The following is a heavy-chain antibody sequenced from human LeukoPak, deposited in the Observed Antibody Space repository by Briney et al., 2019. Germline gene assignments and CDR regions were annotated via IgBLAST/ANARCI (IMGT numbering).Heavy chain of an antibody. CDR3: ARRGGGNSGFDY. Sequence: SGTLSLTCAVSGESISSSKWWSWVRQPPGKGLEWIGEIYHSESTNYSPSLKSRVTISIDKSRNQFSLTLSSVTAADTAVYYCARRGGGNSGFDYWGQGTLVTVSS. J-gene: IGHJ4*02. CDR1: GESISSSKW. CDR2: IYHSEST. V-gene: IGHV4-4*02. D-gene: IGHD4-23*01.